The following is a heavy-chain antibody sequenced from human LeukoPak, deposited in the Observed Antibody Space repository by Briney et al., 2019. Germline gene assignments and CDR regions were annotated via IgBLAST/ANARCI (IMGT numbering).Heavy chain of an antibody. CDR2: IKADGSGT. D-gene: IGHD2/OR15-2a*01. V-gene: IGHV3-43*02. Sequence: GGSLRLSCAASGFTIGPYAMYWVRQGPGRGLEWVSVIKADGSGTFYADSVRGRFTTSRDNSKNSLYLQMNSLTSEDTALYYCATWAFYHNLDVWGQGTTVTVSS. CDR3: ATWAFYHNLDV. CDR1: GFTIGPYA. J-gene: IGHJ6*02.